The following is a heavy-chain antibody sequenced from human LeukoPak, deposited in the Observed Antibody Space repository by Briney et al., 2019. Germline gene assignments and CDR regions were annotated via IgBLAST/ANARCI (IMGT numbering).Heavy chain of an antibody. V-gene: IGHV4-34*01. D-gene: IGHD3-10*01. CDR2: INHSGCT. Sequence: SETLSLTCAVYGGSFSGYYWSWIRQPPGKGLEWIGEINHSGCTNYNPSLKSRVTISVDTSKNQFSLKLSSVTAADTAVYYCARARGQPPYYYGSGSLNYFDYWGQGTLVTVSS. CDR3: ARARGQPPYYYGSGSLNYFDY. CDR1: GGSFSGYY. J-gene: IGHJ4*02.